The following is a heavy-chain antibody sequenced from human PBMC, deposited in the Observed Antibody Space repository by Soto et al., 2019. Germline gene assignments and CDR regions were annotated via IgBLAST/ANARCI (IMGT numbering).Heavy chain of an antibody. J-gene: IGHJ5*02. CDR1: GGSISSGDYY. D-gene: IGHD4-17*01. Sequence: QVQLQESGPGLVKPSQTLSLTCTVSGGSISSGDYYWSWIRQPPGKGLEWIGYIYYSGSTYYNPSLKSRVTISVDTSKTQFSQKLSSVTAADTAVYYCAREFARDYGDYSRWFDPWGQGTLVTVSS. V-gene: IGHV4-30-4*01. CDR2: IYYSGST. CDR3: AREFARDYGDYSRWFDP.